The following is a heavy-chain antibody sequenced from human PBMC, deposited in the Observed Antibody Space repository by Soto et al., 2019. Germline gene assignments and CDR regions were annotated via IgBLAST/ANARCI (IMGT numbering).Heavy chain of an antibody. V-gene: IGHV4-30-4*08. CDR2: IYDSGVT. J-gene: IGHJ4*01. CDR3: VRDLAHGYTGNG. CDR1: GAVVTSGENY. D-gene: IGHD5-18*01. Sequence: TLSLTCSVSGAVVTSGENYWSWVRQPPGKGLEWLGYIYDSGVTSYTPALKSRVTLSLDRPNNQVSLKLRSVTAADTAVYFGVRDLAHGYTGNGWGHGKLVTVYS.